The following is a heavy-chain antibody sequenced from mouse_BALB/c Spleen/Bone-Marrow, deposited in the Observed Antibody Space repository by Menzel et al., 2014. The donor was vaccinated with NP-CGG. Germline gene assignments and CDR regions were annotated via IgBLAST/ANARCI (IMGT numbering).Heavy chain of an antibody. CDR2: TYPGNGDT. CDR1: GYTFTSYN. J-gene: IGHJ2*01. CDR3: ARSNWDGGNYFDY. V-gene: IGHV1-12*01. D-gene: IGHD4-1*01. Sequence: QVQLQQSGAELVKPGASVKMSCKASGYTFTSYNMHWVKQTPGQGLEWIGTTYPGNGDTSYNQKFKGKATLTADKSSSTAYMQLSSLTSEDSAVYYCARSNWDGGNYFDYWGQGTTLTVSS.